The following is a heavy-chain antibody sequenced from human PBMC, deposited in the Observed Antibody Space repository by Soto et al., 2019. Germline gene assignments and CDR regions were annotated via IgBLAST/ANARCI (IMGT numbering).Heavy chain of an antibody. D-gene: IGHD2-15*01. CDR1: GYTFTSYA. CDR3: AREDIVDFNYYYYGMDV. CDR2: INAGNGNT. Sequence: ASVKVSCKASGYTFTSYAMHWVRQAPGQRREWMGWINAGNGNTKYSQKFQGRVTITRDTSASTAYMELSSLRSEDTAVYYCAREDIVDFNYYYYGMDVWGQGTTVTVSS. V-gene: IGHV1-3*01. J-gene: IGHJ6*02.